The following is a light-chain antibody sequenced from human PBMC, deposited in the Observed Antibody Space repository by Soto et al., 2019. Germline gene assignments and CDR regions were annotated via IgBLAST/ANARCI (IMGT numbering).Light chain of an antibody. CDR2: VAS. Sequence: DIQMTQSPSSLSASVGDSVTITCRASQNIASSVNWYQQKPGEAPKLLIYVASSLQSGVPSRFSGSGSGTDFTFTITSLRPEDFATYYCQQSYIAPHTFGQGTKLDIK. J-gene: IGKJ2*01. CDR1: QNIASS. V-gene: IGKV1-39*01. CDR3: QQSYIAPHT.